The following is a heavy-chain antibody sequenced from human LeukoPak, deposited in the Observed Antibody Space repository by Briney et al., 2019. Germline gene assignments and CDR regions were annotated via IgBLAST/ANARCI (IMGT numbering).Heavy chain of an antibody. Sequence: GGSLRLSCAASGFTFSSYSMNWVRQAPGKGLEGVSSISSSSSYIYYADSVKRRFTISRDNAKTSLYLQMNSLRAEDTAVYYCAKWHSSGYYFAYWGQGTLVTVSS. V-gene: IGHV3-21*01. J-gene: IGHJ4*02. D-gene: IGHD3-22*01. CDR1: GFTFSSYS. CDR2: ISSSSSYI. CDR3: AKWHSSGYYFAY.